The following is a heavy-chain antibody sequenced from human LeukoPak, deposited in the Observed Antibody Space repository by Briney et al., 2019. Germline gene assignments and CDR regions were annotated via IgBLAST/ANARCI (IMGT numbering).Heavy chain of an antibody. D-gene: IGHD6-25*01. Sequence: GGSLRLSCAASGFTFSSYSMNWVRQAPGKGLEWVSYISSSSSTIYYADSVKGRFTISRDNAKNSLYLQMNSLRAEDTAVYYCARTGSGDAFDISGQGTMVTVSS. CDR3: ARTGSGDAFDI. CDR2: ISSSSSTI. J-gene: IGHJ3*02. V-gene: IGHV3-48*01. CDR1: GFTFSSYS.